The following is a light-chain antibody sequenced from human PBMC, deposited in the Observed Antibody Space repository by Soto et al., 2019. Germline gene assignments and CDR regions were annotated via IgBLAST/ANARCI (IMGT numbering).Light chain of an antibody. CDR2: GTS. J-gene: IGKJ1*01. CDR3: QQYGSSPWT. CDR1: QSVSATY. V-gene: IGKV3-20*01. Sequence: EIVLTQSPATLSLSPGERATLSCRASQSVSATYLAWYQHRPAQPPRLLIYGTSTRSTGIPDRFIGSGSGTDFTLTITRLEPEDFALYYCQQYGSSPWTFGQGTKVDIK.